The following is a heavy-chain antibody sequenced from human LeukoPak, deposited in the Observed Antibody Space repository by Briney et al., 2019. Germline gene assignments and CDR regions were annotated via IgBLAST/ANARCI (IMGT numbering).Heavy chain of an antibody. CDR3: ARAGTVEMTPLDY. Sequence: ASVKVSSKASGYTFTGYYMHWVRQAPGQGLEWMGWINPNSGGTNYAQKFQGWVTMTRDTSISTAYMELSRLRSDDTAVYYCARAGTVEMTPLDYWGQGTLVTVSS. CDR1: GYTFTGYY. CDR2: INPNSGGT. D-gene: IGHD5-24*01. J-gene: IGHJ4*02. V-gene: IGHV1-2*04.